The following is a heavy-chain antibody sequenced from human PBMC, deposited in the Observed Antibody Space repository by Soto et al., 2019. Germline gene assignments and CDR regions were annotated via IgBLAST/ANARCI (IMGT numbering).Heavy chain of an antibody. CDR1: GFTFSSHA. D-gene: IGHD3-10*01. J-gene: IGHJ4*02. CDR2: ITNIGGST. Sequence: GGSLRLSCAGSGFTFSSHAVSWVRQAPGKGLKCVSSITNIGGSTYYADSVKGRFTISRDNSKNTVYLQMNSLRAEDTAVYYCAKAGYGSGSYYTLSFDYWGQGSLVTVSS. V-gene: IGHV3-23*01. CDR3: AKAGYGSGSYYTLSFDY.